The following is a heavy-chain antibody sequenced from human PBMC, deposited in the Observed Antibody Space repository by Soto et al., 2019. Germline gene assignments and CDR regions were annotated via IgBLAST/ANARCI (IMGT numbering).Heavy chain of an antibody. J-gene: IGHJ5*02. CDR2: INPNSGGT. CDR1: GYTFTGYY. Sequence: ASVKVSSKASGYTFTGYYMHWVRQAPGQGLEWMGWINPNSGGTNYAQKFQGRVTMTRDTSISTAYMELSRLRSDDTAVYYCARDSRSWYSNWFDPWGQVTLVAVSS. V-gene: IGHV1-2*02. CDR3: ARDSRSWYSNWFDP. D-gene: IGHD6-13*01.